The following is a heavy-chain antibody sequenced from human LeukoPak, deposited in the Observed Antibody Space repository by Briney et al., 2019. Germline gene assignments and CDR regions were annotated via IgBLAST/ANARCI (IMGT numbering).Heavy chain of an antibody. CDR1: GYTLTELS. V-gene: IGHV1-24*01. CDR2: FDPEDGET. CDR3: ATEKNYDNWFDP. Sequence: ASVKVSCEVSGYTLTELSMHWVRQAPGKGPEWMGGFDPEDGETIYAQKFQGRVTMTEDTSTDTAYMELSSLRSEDTAVYYCATEKNYDNWFDPWGQGTLITVSS. J-gene: IGHJ5*02. D-gene: IGHD1-7*01.